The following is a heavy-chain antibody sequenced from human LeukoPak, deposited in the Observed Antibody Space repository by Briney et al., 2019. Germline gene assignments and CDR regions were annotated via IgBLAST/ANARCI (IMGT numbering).Heavy chain of an antibody. J-gene: IGHJ4*02. V-gene: IGHV4-4*02. CDR1: GGSISSSNW. CDR2: IYHSGST. Sequence: SGTLSLTCALSGGSISSSNWWRWVRQPPGKGLEWIGEIYHSGSTNYSPSLKSRVTISVDKSKNQFSLKVTSVTAADTAVYYCARVSSGSYYFDSWGQGTLVTVSS. CDR3: ARVSSGSYYFDS. D-gene: IGHD1-26*01.